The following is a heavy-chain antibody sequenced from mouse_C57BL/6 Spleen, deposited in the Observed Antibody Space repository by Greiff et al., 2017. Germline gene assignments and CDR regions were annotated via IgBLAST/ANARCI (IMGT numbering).Heavy chain of an antibody. CDR2: IHPSDSDT. J-gene: IGHJ2*01. CDR3: AINYGSSLSYFDY. D-gene: IGHD1-1*01. Sequence: VQLQQPGAELVKPGASVKVSCKASGYTFTSYWMHWVKQRPGQGLEWIGRIHPSDSDTNYNQKFKGKATLTVDKSSTAAYMQLSSLTSEDSAVYYWAINYGSSLSYFDYWGQGTTLTVSS. V-gene: IGHV1-74*01. CDR1: GYTFTSYW.